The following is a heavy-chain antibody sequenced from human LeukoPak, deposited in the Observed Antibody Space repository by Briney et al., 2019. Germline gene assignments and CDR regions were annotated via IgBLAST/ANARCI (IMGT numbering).Heavy chain of an antibody. D-gene: IGHD3-22*01. Sequence: PSETLSLTCTVSGGSISSSSYYWGCIRQLPGKGLEWIGSIYYRGSTLYNPSLKSRVAISVDTSKNRISLKLSSVTAADTAVYFCARGGYDSGEYYFDYWGQGTLVIVSS. CDR1: GGSISSSSYY. CDR3: ARGGYDSGEYYFDY. CDR2: IYYRGST. V-gene: IGHV4-39*07. J-gene: IGHJ4*02.